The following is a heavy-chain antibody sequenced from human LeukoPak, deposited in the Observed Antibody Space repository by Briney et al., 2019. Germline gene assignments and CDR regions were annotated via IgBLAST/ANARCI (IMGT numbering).Heavy chain of an antibody. V-gene: IGHV4-59*01. CDR3: ARARITIFGVAYDAFDI. D-gene: IGHD3-3*01. CDR2: IYYSGST. Sequence: NPSEPLSLPCTVSGGSIGRYYWSWIRHPPGKGLEWIVYIYYSGSTNYYPSLKSRVTISVDTSKNQSSLKLSSVTAADTAVYYCARARITIFGVAYDAFDIWGQGTMVTVSS. J-gene: IGHJ3*02. CDR1: GGSIGRYY.